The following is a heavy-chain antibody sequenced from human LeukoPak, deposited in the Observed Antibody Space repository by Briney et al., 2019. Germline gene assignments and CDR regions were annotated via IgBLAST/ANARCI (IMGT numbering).Heavy chain of an antibody. CDR2: INHSGST. V-gene: IGHV4-34*01. Sequence: PSETLSVTCAVYGGTFSGYYWSWIRQPPGKGLEWIGEINHSGSTNYNPSLKSRVTISVDTSKNQLSLKLSSVTAADTAVYYCARAYCGGDCYYRAFDIWGQGTMVTVSS. D-gene: IGHD2-21*01. J-gene: IGHJ3*02. CDR3: ARAYCGGDCYYRAFDI. CDR1: GGTFSGYY.